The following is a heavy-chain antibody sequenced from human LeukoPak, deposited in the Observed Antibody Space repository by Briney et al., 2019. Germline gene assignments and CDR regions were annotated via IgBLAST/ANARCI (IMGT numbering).Heavy chain of an antibody. D-gene: IGHD1-14*01. J-gene: IGHJ4*02. CDR2: ISGSGGST. CDR3: GREILEPGKTLTY. Sequence: GGSLRLSCAASGFTFSSYGMSWVRQAPGKGLEWVSAISGSGGSTYYADSVKGRFTISRDNAKNTLYLQMNSLRVEDTAVYYCGREILEPGKTLTYWGQGSLITVSS. V-gene: IGHV3-23*01. CDR1: GFTFSSYG.